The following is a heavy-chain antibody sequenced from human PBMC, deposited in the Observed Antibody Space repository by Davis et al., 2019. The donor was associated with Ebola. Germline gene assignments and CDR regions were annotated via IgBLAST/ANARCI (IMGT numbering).Heavy chain of an antibody. CDR3: ARDQTSDFWSGSDNPAPFDY. Sequence: ASVKVSCKASGYNFTSYYMHWVRQAPGQGLEWMGIINPSGGSTSYAQKFQGRVTMTRDTSTSTVYMELSSLRSEDTAMYYCARDQTSDFWSGSDNPAPFDYWGQGTLVTVSS. J-gene: IGHJ4*02. V-gene: IGHV1-46*01. CDR2: INPSGGST. CDR1: GYNFTSYY. D-gene: IGHD3-3*01.